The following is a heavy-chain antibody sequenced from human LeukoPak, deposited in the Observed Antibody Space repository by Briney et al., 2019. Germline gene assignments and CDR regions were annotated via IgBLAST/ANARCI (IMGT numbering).Heavy chain of an antibody. D-gene: IGHD3/OR15-3a*01. CDR2: IYYSGST. CDR3: ARHWTGYYYYGMDV. J-gene: IGHJ6*02. V-gene: IGHV4-39*01. Sequence: SETLSLTCTVFGDSIISSSHYWGWIRQPPGKGLEWIGSIYYSGSTHFNPSLQSRVTMSVTASKNQFSLKLSSVNAAHAAGYYCARHWTGYYYYGMDVWGQGTTVTVSS. CDR1: GDSIISSSHY.